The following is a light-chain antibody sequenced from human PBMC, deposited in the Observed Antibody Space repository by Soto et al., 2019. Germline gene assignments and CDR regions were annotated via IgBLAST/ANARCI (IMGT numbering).Light chain of an antibody. J-gene: IGLJ1*01. V-gene: IGLV2-8*01. CDR2: EVS. Sequence: QSVLTQPPSASGSPGQSVTVSCTGTSSDVGGYNYVSWYQQHPGKAPKFIIYEVSKRPSGVPARFSGSKSGNTASLTVSGLQAEDEADYYCSSYAGSDIYVFGTGTKVTVL. CDR1: SSDVGGYNY. CDR3: SSYAGSDIYV.